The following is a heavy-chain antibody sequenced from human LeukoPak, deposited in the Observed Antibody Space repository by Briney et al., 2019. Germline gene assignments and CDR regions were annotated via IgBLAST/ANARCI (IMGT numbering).Heavy chain of an antibody. V-gene: IGHV1-69*01. J-gene: IGHJ4*02. CDR2: IIPIFGTA. Sequence: ASVKVSCKASGGTFSSYAISWVRQAPGQGLEWMGGIIPIFGTANYAQKFQGRVTITVDESTSTAYMELSSLRSEDTAVYYCAREGRYYYSSGSPLDYWGQGTLVTVSS. D-gene: IGHD3-10*01. CDR3: AREGRYYYSSGSPLDY. CDR1: GGTFSSYA.